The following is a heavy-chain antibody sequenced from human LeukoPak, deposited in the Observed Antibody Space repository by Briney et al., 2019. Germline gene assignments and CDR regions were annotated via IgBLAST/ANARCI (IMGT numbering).Heavy chain of an antibody. J-gene: IGHJ6*02. CDR3: AAVSSSTFYSYHNGLDV. CDR2: IFHSGSS. V-gene: IGHV4-39*01. Sequence: SETLSLTCTVSGGSISSSSYYWGWIRQPPGKGLEWIASIFHSGSSYFSPSLKSRVTISVDTSENQFSLKLSSVTAADTAVYYCAAVSSSTFYSYHNGLDVWGQGTTVTVSS. CDR1: GGSISSSSYY. D-gene: IGHD3-3*02.